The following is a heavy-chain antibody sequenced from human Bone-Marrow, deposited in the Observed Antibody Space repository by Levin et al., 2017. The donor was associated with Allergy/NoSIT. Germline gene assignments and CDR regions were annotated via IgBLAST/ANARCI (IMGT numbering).Heavy chain of an antibody. D-gene: IGHD3-22*01. CDR3: ARTYYDSSGYYPFDY. CDR1: GFTFSSYG. CDR2: IWYDGSNK. Sequence: HPGGSLRLSCAASGFTFSSYGMHWVRQAPGKGLEWVAVIWYDGSNKYYADSVKGRFTISRDNSKNTLYLQMNSLRAEDTAVYYCARTYYDSSGYYPFDYWGQGTLVTVSS. J-gene: IGHJ4*02. V-gene: IGHV3-33*01.